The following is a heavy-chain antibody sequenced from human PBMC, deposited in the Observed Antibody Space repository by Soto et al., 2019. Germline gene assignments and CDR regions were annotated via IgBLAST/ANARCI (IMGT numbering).Heavy chain of an antibody. CDR1: GFSVRDNY. D-gene: IGHD3-10*01. J-gene: IGHJ4*02. CDR3: VSRRDGSGSR. Sequence: EVQLVESGGGVVQPGESLRLSCAAPGFSVRDNYMNWVRQAPGKGLEWLSIIYGGSGGSTYYADSVKGRFTISSDTSTDTVFLPIHSLRVEDTVMYYCVSRRDGSGSRWGQGTRVTGSS. CDR2: IYGGSGGST. V-gene: IGHV3-66*01.